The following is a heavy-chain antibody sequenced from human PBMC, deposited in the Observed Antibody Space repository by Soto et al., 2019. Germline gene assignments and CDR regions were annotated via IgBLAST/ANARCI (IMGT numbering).Heavy chain of an antibody. V-gene: IGHV3-30*18. J-gene: IGHJ2*01. D-gene: IGHD6-25*01. CDR1: GFTFSSYG. CDR2: ISYDGSNK. CDR3: AKALAGPRFDL. Sequence: QVQLVESGGGVVQPGRSLRLSCAASGFTFSSYGMHWVRQAPGKGLEWVAVISYDGSNKYYADSVKGRVTISRDNSKNTLYLPMNSLRAEVTAVYYCAKALAGPRFDLWGRGTLVTVSS.